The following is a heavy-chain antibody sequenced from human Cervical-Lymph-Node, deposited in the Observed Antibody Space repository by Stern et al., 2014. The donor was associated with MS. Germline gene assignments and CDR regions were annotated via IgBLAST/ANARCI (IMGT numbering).Heavy chain of an antibody. CDR3: AHSRVKYCRGGTCYSSLFDY. CDR2: LYLGDDK. D-gene: IGHD2-15*01. J-gene: IGHJ4*02. Sequence: QVTLRESGPTLVKPTQTVTLTCTLSGFSLTTAGVGVGWIRQPPGKALEWLALLYLGDDKLYSPSLKNRLNINKDTAKNQVVLTMTNVDPVDTATYYCAHSRVKYCRGGTCYSSLFDYWGQGTLVSVSS. CDR1: GFSLTTAGVG. V-gene: IGHV2-5*02.